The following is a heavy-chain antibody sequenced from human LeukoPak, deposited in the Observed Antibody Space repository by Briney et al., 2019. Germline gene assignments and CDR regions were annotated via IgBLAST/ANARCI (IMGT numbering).Heavy chain of an antibody. CDR2: IYSAGNT. J-gene: IGHJ4*02. CDR3: ARAFDYGRHGIDY. V-gene: IGHV3-66*01. Sequence: PGGSLRLSCAASGFTVSTNYMNWVRQAPGKGLEWVSVIYSAGNTYYADSVKGRFTISRDNSKNTLYLQMNSLRAEDTAVYYCARAFDYGRHGIDYWGQGTLVTVSS. D-gene: IGHD4-17*01. CDR1: GFTVSTNY.